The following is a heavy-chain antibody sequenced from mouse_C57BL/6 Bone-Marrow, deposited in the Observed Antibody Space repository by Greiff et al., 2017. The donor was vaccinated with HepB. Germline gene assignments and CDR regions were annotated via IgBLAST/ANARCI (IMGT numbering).Heavy chain of an antibody. Sequence: VKLMESGAELARPGASVKLSCKASGYTFTSYGISWVKQRTGQGLEWIGEIYPRSGNTYYNEKFKGKATLTADKSSSTAYMELRSLTSEDSAVYFCARRVGGWFAYWGQGTLVTVSA. V-gene: IGHV1-81*01. J-gene: IGHJ3*01. CDR2: IYPRSGNT. CDR3: ARRVGGWFAY. CDR1: GYTFTSYG. D-gene: IGHD1-1*02.